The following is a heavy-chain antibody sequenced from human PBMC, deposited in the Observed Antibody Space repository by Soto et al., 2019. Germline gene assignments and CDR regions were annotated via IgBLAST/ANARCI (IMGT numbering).Heavy chain of an antibody. J-gene: IGHJ4*02. D-gene: IGHD5-12*01. Sequence: QVQLQQWGAGLLKPSETLSLTCAVYGGSFSGYYWSWIRQPPGKGLEWIGEINHSGSTNYNPSLKSRXXLXAXXTKHQLSPNLSSVPAADTAVYYCARRGWLRFNFDYWGPGTLVTVSS. CDR2: INHSGST. CDR1: GGSFSGYY. CDR3: ARRGWLRFNFDY. V-gene: IGHV4-34*01.